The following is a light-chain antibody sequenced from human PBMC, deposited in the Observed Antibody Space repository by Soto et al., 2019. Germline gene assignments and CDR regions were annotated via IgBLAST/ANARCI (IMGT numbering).Light chain of an antibody. Sequence: EIVLTQSPAILSLSPGERAILSCRASQSVSSFLAWYQQKPGQTPRLLIYDVSNRATGIQARFSGSGSGTEFSLTITSVDPEDFAVYYCQQRYNWPLTFGGGTKVEIK. J-gene: IGKJ4*01. V-gene: IGKV3-11*01. CDR2: DVS. CDR1: QSVSSF. CDR3: QQRYNWPLT.